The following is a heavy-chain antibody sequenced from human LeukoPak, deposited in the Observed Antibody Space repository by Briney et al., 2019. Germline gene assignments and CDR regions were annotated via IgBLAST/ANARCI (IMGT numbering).Heavy chain of an antibody. Sequence: ASVKVSCKASGYIFTNFGISWVRQARGQGLEWMGWISGYNGNTNYVQKFQGRVTMTTDTSTSTAYMELRSLRSDDTAVYYCARDLTHRRNYDNSGYQIVPAFWGQGTLVTVSS. J-gene: IGHJ4*02. CDR2: ISGYNGNT. CDR1: GYIFTNFG. CDR3: ARDLTHRRNYDNSGYQIVPAF. V-gene: IGHV1-18*01. D-gene: IGHD3-22*01.